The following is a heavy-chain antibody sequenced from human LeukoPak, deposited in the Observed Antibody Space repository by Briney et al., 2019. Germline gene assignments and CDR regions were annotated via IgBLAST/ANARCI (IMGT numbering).Heavy chain of an antibody. Sequence: ASVKVSCKASGYTFVDYYLYWVRQAPGQGLEWMGWLNPRSGATNYAQKFQARVTMTRDTSINTAYMELSRLRSDDTAVYYCARDHRRGSTGYDMPAYWGQGTLVTVSS. CDR3: ARDHRRGSTGYDMPAY. D-gene: IGHD5-12*01. CDR1: GYTFVDYY. CDR2: LNPRSGAT. J-gene: IGHJ4*02. V-gene: IGHV1-2*02.